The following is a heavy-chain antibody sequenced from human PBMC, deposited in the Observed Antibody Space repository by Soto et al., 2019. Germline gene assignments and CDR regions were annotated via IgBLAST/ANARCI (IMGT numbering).Heavy chain of an antibody. CDR3: ARVLVMVVAGSTFDY. V-gene: IGHV4-38-2*01. Sequence: SETLSLTSAVSGYSLSRGSYWGWILQPPGKGPEGIASIYHGGTTFYNPSLKSRVTLSVDTPKNHYSRRPSSVTAADTAVYYRARVLVMVVAGSTFDYWGHGILVAVSS. CDR1: GYSLSRGSY. D-gene: IGHD6-19*01. J-gene: IGHJ4*01. CDR2: IYHGGTT.